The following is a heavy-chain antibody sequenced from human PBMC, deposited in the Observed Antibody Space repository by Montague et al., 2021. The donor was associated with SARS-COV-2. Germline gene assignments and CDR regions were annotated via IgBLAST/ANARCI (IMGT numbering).Heavy chain of an antibody. Sequence: SETLSLTCTVSGGSISSYYWCWIRHPPGKGLVWIGYNYYSGSTNYNPPLKSRVTTPVDTSKNQFSLKLSSVTAADTAVYYCASQVPDFWSGIDYWGQGTLVTVSS. CDR1: GGSISSYY. CDR3: ASQVPDFWSGIDY. CDR2: NYYSGST. D-gene: IGHD3-3*01. V-gene: IGHV4-59*01. J-gene: IGHJ4*02.